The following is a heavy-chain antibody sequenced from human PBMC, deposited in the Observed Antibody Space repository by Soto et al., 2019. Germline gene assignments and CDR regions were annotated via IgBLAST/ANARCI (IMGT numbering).Heavy chain of an antibody. CDR2: IYPGDSDT. CDR3: ARLQLPAAYYYGMDV. V-gene: IGHV5-51*01. D-gene: IGHD2-2*01. CDR1: GYSLTTYW. J-gene: IGHJ6*02. Sequence: GESLKISCKGSGYSLTTYWIGWVRQMPGKGLEWMGIIYPGDSDTRYSPSFQGQVTISADKSISTAYLQWSSLKASDTAMYYCARLQLPAAYYYGMDVWGQGTTVTVSS.